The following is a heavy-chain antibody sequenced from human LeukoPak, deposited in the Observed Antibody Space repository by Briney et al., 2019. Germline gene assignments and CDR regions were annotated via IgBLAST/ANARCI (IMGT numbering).Heavy chain of an antibody. D-gene: IGHD6-19*01. V-gene: IGHV3-43*02. CDR2: ISGDGGST. CDR1: GFTFDDYA. Sequence: GSLRLSCAASGFTFDDYAMHWVRQAPGKGLEWVSLISGDGGSTYYADSVKGRFTISRDNSKNSLYLQMNSLRTEDTALYYCAKDWAIDEQSLSHFDYWGPGPLVTVSS. J-gene: IGHJ4*02. CDR3: AKDWAIDEQSLSHFDY.